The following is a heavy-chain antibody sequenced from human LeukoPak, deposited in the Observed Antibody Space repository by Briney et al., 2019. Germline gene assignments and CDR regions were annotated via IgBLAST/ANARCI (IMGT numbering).Heavy chain of an antibody. CDR2: IYYSGST. D-gene: IGHD3-22*01. CDR3: ARHSSSGYLFDY. J-gene: IGHJ4*02. Sequence: SETLSLTCTVSGGSISSGGYYWSWIRQHPGKGLEWIGYIYYSGSTYYNPSLKSRVTISVDTSKNQFSLKLSSVTAADTAVYYCARHSSSGYLFDYWGQGTLVTVSS. V-gene: IGHV4-31*03. CDR1: GGSISSGGYY.